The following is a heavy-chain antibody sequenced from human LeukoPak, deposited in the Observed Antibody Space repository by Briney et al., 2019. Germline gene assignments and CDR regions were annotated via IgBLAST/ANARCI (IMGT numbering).Heavy chain of an antibody. J-gene: IGHJ5*02. CDR1: GGSISSYY. CDR3: ARFLLGGWYMWFDP. Sequence: SETLSLTCTVSGGSISSYYWSWIRQPPGKGLEWIGYIYYSGSTNYNPSLKSRVTISVDTSKNQFSLKLSSVTAADTAVYYCARFLLGGWYMWFDPWGQGTLVTVSS. CDR2: IYYSGST. D-gene: IGHD6-19*01. V-gene: IGHV4-59*08.